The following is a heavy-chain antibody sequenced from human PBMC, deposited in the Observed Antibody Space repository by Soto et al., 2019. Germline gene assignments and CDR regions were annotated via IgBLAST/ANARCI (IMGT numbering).Heavy chain of an antibody. CDR2: MNPNSGNT. Sequence: ASVKVSCKASGYTFTSYDINWVRQATGQGLEWMGWMNPNSGNTGYAQKFQGSVTMTRNTSISTAYMELSSLRSEDTAVYYCARGGGYCSGGSCNWFDPWGQGTLVTVSS. CDR3: ARGGGYCSGGSCNWFDP. V-gene: IGHV1-8*01. CDR1: GYTFTSYD. D-gene: IGHD2-15*01. J-gene: IGHJ5*02.